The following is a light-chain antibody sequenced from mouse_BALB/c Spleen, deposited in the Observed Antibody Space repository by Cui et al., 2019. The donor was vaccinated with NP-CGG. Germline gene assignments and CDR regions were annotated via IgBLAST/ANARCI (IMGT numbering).Light chain of an antibody. CDR2: LTF. J-gene: IGKJ4*01. CDR3: QQWSSNPPT. V-gene: IGKV4-71*01. CDR1: SSISH. Sequence: QIVLTQSPAIMSASPGEKVTMTCSANSSISHMHWYQQKPGSSPRLWIYLTFNLASGVPARFSGSGSGTSYSLSISSMETEDAATYYCQQWSSNPPTFGSGTKLEIK.